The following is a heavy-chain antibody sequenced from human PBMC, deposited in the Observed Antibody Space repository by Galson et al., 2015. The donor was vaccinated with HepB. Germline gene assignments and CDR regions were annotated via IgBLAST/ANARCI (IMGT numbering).Heavy chain of an antibody. CDR3: ARGRTGRDGPGERWFDP. V-gene: IGHV4-4*02. D-gene: IGHD5-24*01. CDR2: IYHSGST. CDR1: GGSISSSNW. J-gene: IGHJ5*02. Sequence: ETLSLTCAVSGGSISSSNWWSWVRQPPGKGLEWIGEIYHSGSTNYNPSLKSRVTISVDKSKNQFSLKLSSVTAADTAVYYCARGRTGRDGPGERWFDPWGQGTLVTVSS.